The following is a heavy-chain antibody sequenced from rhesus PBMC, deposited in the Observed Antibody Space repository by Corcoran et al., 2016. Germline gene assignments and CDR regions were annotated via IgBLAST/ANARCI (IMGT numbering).Heavy chain of an antibody. CDR1: GGSISDDYY. J-gene: IGHJ1*01. CDR3: ARVPYYEDDYGYYYAPLGYFEF. V-gene: IGHV4-106*01. CDR2: IYGSGGGT. D-gene: IGHD3-9*01. Sequence: QVQLQESGPGLVKPSETLSLTCAVSGGSISDDYYWSWIRQPPGTGLEWIGYIYGSGGGTNYNPSLKNRVTIAIDTSKNQFSLKLSSVTAADTAVYYCARVPYYEDDYGYYYAPLGYFEFWGQGALVTVSS.